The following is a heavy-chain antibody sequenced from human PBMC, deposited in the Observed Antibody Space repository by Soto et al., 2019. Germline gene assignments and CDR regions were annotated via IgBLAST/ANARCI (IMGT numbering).Heavy chain of an antibody. Sequence: NPSETLSLTCTVSGGSISSYYWSWIQQPPGKGLEWIGYIYYSGSTNYNPSLKSRVTISVDTSKNQFSLKLSSVTAADTAVYYCARDGGSSGLVGVLDYWGQGTLVTVSS. CDR3: ARDGGSSGLVGVLDY. J-gene: IGHJ4*02. CDR1: GGSISSYY. D-gene: IGHD6-19*01. CDR2: IYYSGST. V-gene: IGHV4-59*01.